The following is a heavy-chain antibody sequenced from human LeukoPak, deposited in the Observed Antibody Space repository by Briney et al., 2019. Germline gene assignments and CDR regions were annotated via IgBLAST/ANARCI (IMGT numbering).Heavy chain of an antibody. CDR2: ISWNSGSI. CDR1: GFTFDDYA. J-gene: IGHJ4*02. V-gene: IGHV3-9*03. D-gene: IGHD6-13*01. Sequence: PGGSLRLSCAASGFTFDDYAMHWVRQAPGKGLEWVSGISWNSGSIGYADSVKGRFTISRDNAKNSLYLQMNSLRAEDMALYYCVKMAAAGTDYYFDYWGQGTLVTVSS. CDR3: VKMAAAGTDYYFDY.